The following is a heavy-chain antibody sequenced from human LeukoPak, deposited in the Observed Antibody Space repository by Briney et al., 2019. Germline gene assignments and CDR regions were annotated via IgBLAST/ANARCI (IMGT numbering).Heavy chain of an antibody. D-gene: IGHD3-10*01. CDR2: IYPGDSDT. J-gene: IGHJ3*02. V-gene: IGHV5-51*01. CDR3: ARTHYYGSGSSNAFDT. Sequence: GESLKISCKGSGYSFTSYWIGWVRQMPGKGLEWMGIIYPGDSDTRYSPSFQGQVTISADKSISTAYLQWSSLKASDTAMYYCARTHYYGSGSSNAFDTWGQGTMVTVSS. CDR1: GYSFTSYW.